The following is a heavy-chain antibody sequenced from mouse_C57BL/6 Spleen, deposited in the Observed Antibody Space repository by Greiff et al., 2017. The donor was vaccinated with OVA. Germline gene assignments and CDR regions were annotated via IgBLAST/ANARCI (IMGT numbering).Heavy chain of an antibody. Sequence: QVQLQQSGTELVKPGASVKLSCKASGYTFTSYWMHWVKQRPGQGLEWIGNINPSNGGTNYNEKFKIKATLTVDKSSSTAYMQLSSLTSEDSAVYYCARSDYGSPYYFDYWGQGTTLTVSS. CDR3: ARSDYGSPYYFDY. V-gene: IGHV1-53*01. CDR2: INPSNGGT. D-gene: IGHD1-1*01. CDR1: GYTFTSYW. J-gene: IGHJ2*01.